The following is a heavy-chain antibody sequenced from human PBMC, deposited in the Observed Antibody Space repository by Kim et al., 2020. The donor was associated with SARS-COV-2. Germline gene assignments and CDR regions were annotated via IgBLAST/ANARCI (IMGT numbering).Heavy chain of an antibody. D-gene: IGHD6-13*01. Sequence: GGSLRLSCAASGFTFSSYGMHWVRQAPGKGLEWVAVISYDGSNKYYADSVKGRFTISRDNSKNTLYLQMNSLRAEDTAVYYCAKARYSSSWYGDYWGQGTLVTVSS. CDR3: AKARYSSSWYGDY. CDR1: GFTFSSYG. CDR2: ISYDGSNK. V-gene: IGHV3-30*18. J-gene: IGHJ4*02.